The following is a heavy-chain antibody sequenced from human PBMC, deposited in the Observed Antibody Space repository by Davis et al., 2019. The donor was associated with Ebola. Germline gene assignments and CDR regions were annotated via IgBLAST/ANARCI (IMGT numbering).Heavy chain of an antibody. Sequence: GGSLRLSCAASGFTFSSYWMSWVRQAPGKGLEWVANIKQDGSEKYYVDSVKGRFTISRDNAKNSLYLQMNSLRAEDTAVYYCARGWRFLEWFAFDYWGQGTLVTVSS. CDR3: ARGWRFLEWFAFDY. J-gene: IGHJ4*02. CDR2: IKQDGSEK. D-gene: IGHD3-3*01. CDR1: GFTFSSYW. V-gene: IGHV3-7*03.